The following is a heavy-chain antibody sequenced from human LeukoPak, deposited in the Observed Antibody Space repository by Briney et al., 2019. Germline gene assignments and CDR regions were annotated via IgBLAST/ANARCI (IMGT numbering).Heavy chain of an antibody. V-gene: IGHV3-23*01. CDR1: GFTFSSYA. D-gene: IGHD3-22*01. CDR3: AKACYYDSSGYSFDY. J-gene: IGHJ4*02. Sequence: GGSLRLSCAASGFTFSSYAMSWVRQAPGKGLEWVSAISGSGGSTYYADSVKGRFTISRDNSKNTLYLQMNSLRAEDTAVYYCAKACYYDSSGYSFDYWGQGTLVTVSS. CDR2: ISGSGGST.